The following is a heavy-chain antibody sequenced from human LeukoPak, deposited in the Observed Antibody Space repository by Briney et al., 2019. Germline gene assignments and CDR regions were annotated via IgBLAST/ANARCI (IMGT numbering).Heavy chain of an antibody. Sequence: QAGGSLRLSCAASGFSFISYWMHWVRQAPGKGLVWVSRIKSDGKTNYADSVKGRFTISRDNAKNTVSLQMNSLRAEDTGVYYCARAPSEIGGYYPEYFRHWGQGTLVTVSS. CDR1: GFSFISYW. CDR2: IKSDGKT. V-gene: IGHV3-74*01. J-gene: IGHJ1*01. CDR3: ARAPSEIGGYYPEYFRH. D-gene: IGHD3-22*01.